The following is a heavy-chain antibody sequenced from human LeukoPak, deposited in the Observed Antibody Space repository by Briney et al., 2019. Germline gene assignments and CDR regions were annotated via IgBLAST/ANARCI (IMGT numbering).Heavy chain of an antibody. V-gene: IGHV5-51*01. CDR2: IYSGDSDV. CDR3: ARGDCYGSSNSYNHFDY. CDR1: GYIFTNYR. D-gene: IGHD3-10*01. Sequence: GESLNISCQGSGYIFTNYRIGLVRQMRGEGLEWMGIIYSGDSDVRYSPSFQGEVTISVDRSISTVYLQWNSLKASDSAMYYCARGDCYGSSNSYNHFDYWGQGTLVPVSS. J-gene: IGHJ4*02.